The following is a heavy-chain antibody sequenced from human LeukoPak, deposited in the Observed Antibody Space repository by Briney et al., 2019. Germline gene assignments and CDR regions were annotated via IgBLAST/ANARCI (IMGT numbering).Heavy chain of an antibody. V-gene: IGHV3-11*04. CDR2: ISTSGTTM. Sequence: PGGSLGLSCAASGFTFSDYYMSWIRQAPGKGLEWVSYISTSGTTMYYADSVKGRFTISRDNAKNSLYLQMNSLRAEDTAVYYCAKLHGYNFDYWGQGTLVTVSS. CDR1: GFTFSDYY. D-gene: IGHD5-24*01. J-gene: IGHJ4*02. CDR3: AKLHGYNFDY.